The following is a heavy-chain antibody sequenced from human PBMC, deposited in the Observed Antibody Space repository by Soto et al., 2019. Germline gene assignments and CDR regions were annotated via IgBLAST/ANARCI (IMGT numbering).Heavy chain of an antibody. D-gene: IGHD6-13*01. CDR2: IYYSGST. CDR3: ARQQSSSWSYYYYYYGMDV. V-gene: IGHV4-61*08. CDR1: GDSVSSGDYY. J-gene: IGHJ6*02. Sequence: PPETLSLTCTVSGDSVSSGDYYWSWLRPPPGKGLEWNGYIYYSGSTNYNPSLKSRVTISVDTSKNQFSLKLSSVTAADTAVYYCARQQSSSWSYYYYYYGMDVWGQGTTVTVSS.